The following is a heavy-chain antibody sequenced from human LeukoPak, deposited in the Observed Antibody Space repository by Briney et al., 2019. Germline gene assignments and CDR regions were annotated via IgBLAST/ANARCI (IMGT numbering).Heavy chain of an antibody. V-gene: IGHV1-69*06. CDR2: IIHIFGTT. CDR3: ARDIHRVHCSDGVCSAYYFDY. D-gene: IGHD2-8*01. J-gene: IGHJ4*02. CDR1: GDTFSTFA. Sequence: ASVKVSCKASGDTFSTFAVSWVRQAPGQGLEWMGRIIHIFGTTNYAQKFQGRVTITADKSTTTVHMELSSLTSEDTAIYYCARDIHRVHCSDGVCSAYYFDYWGQGTLVSVSS.